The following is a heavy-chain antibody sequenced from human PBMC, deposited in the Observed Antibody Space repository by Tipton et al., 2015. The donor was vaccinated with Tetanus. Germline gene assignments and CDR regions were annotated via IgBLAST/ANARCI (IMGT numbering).Heavy chain of an antibody. CDR1: GFSFNSYS. CDR2: IKQDGSEK. V-gene: IGHV3-7*01. D-gene: IGHD4-11*01. CDR3: ARIRTGHYTDFDC. J-gene: IGHJ4*02. Sequence: GSLRLSCAASGFSFNSYSMNWVRQAPGRGLEWVANIKQDGSEKYYVDSVKGRFTISRDNAKNSLYLQMNSLRAEDTAVYYCARIRTGHYTDFDCWGLGTLVTVSS.